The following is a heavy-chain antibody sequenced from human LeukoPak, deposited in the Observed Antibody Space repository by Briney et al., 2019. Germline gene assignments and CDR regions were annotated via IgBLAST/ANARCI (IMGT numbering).Heavy chain of an antibody. Sequence: SGPALVKPTQTLALTCTLSGFSLSTRGMCVNWTRQPPGKALEWLARIDWDDEKFYSTSLETRLTIFKDSSKNQVVLTLTNMDPMDTATYFCARMYCRGGSCLGRSWYFDYWGRGALVTVSS. CDR1: GFSLSTRGMC. V-gene: IGHV2-70*17. CDR2: IDWDDEK. CDR3: ARMYCRGGSCLGRSWYFDY. D-gene: IGHD2-15*01. J-gene: IGHJ4*02.